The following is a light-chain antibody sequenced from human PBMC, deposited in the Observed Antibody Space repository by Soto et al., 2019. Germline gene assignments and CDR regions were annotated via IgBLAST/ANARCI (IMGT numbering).Light chain of an antibody. J-gene: IGLJ2*01. CDR2: GVS. Sequence: QSALTQTASVSGSPGQSITISCTGTDSDIGGYNYVSWYQQHPGKAPKLMIYGVSNRPSGVSNRFSGSKSGNTASLTISGLQAEDEADYYCQSYDSSLSGSVFGGGTKLTVL. V-gene: IGLV2-14*01. CDR1: DSDIGGYNY. CDR3: QSYDSSLSGSV.